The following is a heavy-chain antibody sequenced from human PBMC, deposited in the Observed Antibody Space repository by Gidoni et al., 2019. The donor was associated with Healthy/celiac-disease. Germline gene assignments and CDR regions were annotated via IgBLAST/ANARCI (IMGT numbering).Heavy chain of an antibody. J-gene: IGHJ4*02. Sequence: QLQLQESGPGLVKPSENLSLTCTVSGGSISSSIYYWGWIRQPPGKGLEWIGSIYYSGSTYYNPSLKSRVTISVDTSKNQFSLKLSSVTAADTAVYYCARMIGTVYWGQGTLVTVSS. D-gene: IGHD3-22*01. CDR1: GGSISSSIYY. CDR2: IYYSGST. V-gene: IGHV4-39*01. CDR3: ARMIGTVY.